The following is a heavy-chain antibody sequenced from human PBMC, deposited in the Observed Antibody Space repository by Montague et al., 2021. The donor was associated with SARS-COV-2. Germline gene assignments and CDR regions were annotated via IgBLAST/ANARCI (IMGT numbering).Heavy chain of an antibody. CDR3: VHSYYDILTGYLDAFDI. J-gene: IGHJ3*02. Sequence: PALVKPTQTLTLTCTFSGFSLSTGGVGVGWIRQPPGKALEWLALIYWDDDKRYSPSLKSRLTITKDTSKNQVVLTMTNMDPVDTATYYCVHSYYDILTGYLDAFDIWGQGTMVTVSS. CDR1: GFSLSTGGVG. CDR2: IYWDDDK. D-gene: IGHD3-9*01. V-gene: IGHV2-5*02.